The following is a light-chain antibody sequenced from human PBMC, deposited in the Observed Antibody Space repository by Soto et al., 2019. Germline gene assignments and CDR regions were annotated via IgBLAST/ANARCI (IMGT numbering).Light chain of an antibody. CDR2: ENN. J-gene: IGLJ1*01. CDR3: QSYDSSLSGYV. CDR1: SSNIGAGYE. V-gene: IGLV1-40*01. Sequence: QSVLTQPPSVSEAPGQRVTISCTGSSSNIGAGYEAHWYQHVPGTAPKLLIYENNNRPSGVPDRFSGSKSCTSASLAITGLQADDEDEYYCQSYDSSLSGYVFGTGTKLTVL.